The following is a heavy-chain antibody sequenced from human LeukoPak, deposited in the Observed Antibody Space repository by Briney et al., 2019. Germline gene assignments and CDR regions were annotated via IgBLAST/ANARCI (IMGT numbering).Heavy chain of an antibody. V-gene: IGHV3-23*01. CDR3: AKDTWGGSSWPYNWFDP. Sequence: SGGSLRLSCAASGFIFSSYAMSWVRQAPGKGLEWVSAISRSGENTYYADSVKGRFTISRDNSNNTLYLQMNSLRAEDTAVYYCAKDTWGGSSWPYNWFDPWGQGTLVTVSS. D-gene: IGHD6-13*01. CDR2: ISRSGENT. J-gene: IGHJ5*02. CDR1: GFIFSSYA.